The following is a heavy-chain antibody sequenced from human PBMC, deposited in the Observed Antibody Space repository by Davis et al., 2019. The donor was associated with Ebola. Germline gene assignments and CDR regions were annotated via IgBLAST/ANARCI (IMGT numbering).Heavy chain of an antibody. Sequence: SETLSLTCTVSGGSISSSSYYWGWIRQSPGKGLEWIGYIYYSGSTNYNPSLKSRVTISVDTSKNQFSLKLSSVTAADTAVYYCARNSKGYCSGGSCYSAWFDPWGQGTLVTVTS. CDR1: GGSISSSSYY. D-gene: IGHD2-15*01. V-gene: IGHV4-61*05. J-gene: IGHJ5*02. CDR3: ARNSKGYCSGGSCYSAWFDP. CDR2: IYYSGST.